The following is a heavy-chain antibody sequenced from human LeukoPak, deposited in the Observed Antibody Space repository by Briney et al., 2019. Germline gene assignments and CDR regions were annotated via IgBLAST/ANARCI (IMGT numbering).Heavy chain of an antibody. J-gene: IGHJ1*01. Sequence: ASVKVSCKASGYTFTSYYIHWVRQAPGQGLEWMGIINPSGGSTSYAQKFQGRVTMTRDMSTSTVYMELSSLRSEDTAVYYCAGTNNGDYVDPSEYFQHWGQGTLVTVSS. D-gene: IGHD4-17*01. CDR3: AGTNNGDYVDPSEYFQH. CDR1: GYTFTSYY. V-gene: IGHV1-46*01. CDR2: INPSGGST.